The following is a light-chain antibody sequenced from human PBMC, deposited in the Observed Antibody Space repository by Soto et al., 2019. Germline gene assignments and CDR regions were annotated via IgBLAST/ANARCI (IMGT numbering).Light chain of an antibody. CDR1: SSNIGAGYD. CDR2: GNS. V-gene: IGLV1-40*01. Sequence: VRIFCTKSSSNIGAGYDVHWYQQLPGTAPKLLIYGNSNRPSGVPDRFSGSKSGTSASLSITGLQAEDEADYYCQSYDSSLSGSYVFGTGTKVTVL. J-gene: IGLJ1*01. CDR3: QSYDSSLSGSYV.